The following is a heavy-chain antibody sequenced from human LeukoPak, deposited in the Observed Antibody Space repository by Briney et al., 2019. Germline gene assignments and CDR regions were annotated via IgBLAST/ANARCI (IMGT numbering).Heavy chain of an antibody. Sequence: SGPTLVKPTQTLTLTCTFSGFSLSTSGVGVGWIRQPPEKALEWLALIYWDDDKRYSPSLKSRLTITKDTSKNQVVLTMTNMDPVDTATYYCAHSSYYYDSSGYFYWGQGTLVTVSS. D-gene: IGHD3-22*01. V-gene: IGHV2-5*02. CDR1: GFSLSTSGVG. CDR2: IYWDDDK. J-gene: IGHJ4*02. CDR3: AHSSYYYDSSGYFY.